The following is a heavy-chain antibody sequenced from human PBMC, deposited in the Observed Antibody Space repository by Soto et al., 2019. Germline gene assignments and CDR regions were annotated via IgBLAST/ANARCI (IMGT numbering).Heavy chain of an antibody. D-gene: IGHD6-13*01. CDR2: IKHDGREK. CDR3: ARDGIAAVGTNSFDY. Sequence: EVQLVESGGGLVQPGGSLRLTCAASGFTFSSYWMSWVRQAPGKGLEWVANIKHDGREKYDVDSVKGRFTISRDNAKTSLYLQMSSLRAEDTAVYYCARDGIAAVGTNSFDYWGQGTLVTVSS. J-gene: IGHJ4*02. CDR1: GFTFSSYW. V-gene: IGHV3-7*05.